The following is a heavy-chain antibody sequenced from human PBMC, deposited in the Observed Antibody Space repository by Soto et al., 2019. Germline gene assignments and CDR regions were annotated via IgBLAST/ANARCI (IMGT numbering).Heavy chain of an antibody. CDR2: IKQDGSEK. CDR3: ARGHLFSGWEESWYYYYGMDV. D-gene: IGHD6-25*01. J-gene: IGHJ6*02. Sequence: GGSLRLSCAASGFTFSSYWMSWVRQAPGKGLEWVANIKQDGSEKYYVDSVKGRFTISRDNAKNSLYLQMNSLRAEDTAVYYCARGHLFSGWEESWYYYYGMDVWGQGTTVTVSS. CDR1: GFTFSSYW. V-gene: IGHV3-7*05.